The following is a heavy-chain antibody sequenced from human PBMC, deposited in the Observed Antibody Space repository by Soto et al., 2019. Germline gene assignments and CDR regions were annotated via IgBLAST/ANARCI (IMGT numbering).Heavy chain of an antibody. CDR2: ISYDVSNK. CDR3: AKDLLGPGRAYGMDV. J-gene: IGHJ6*02. Sequence: QVQLVESGGGVVQPGRSLRLSCAASGFTFSSYSMHWVRQAPGKGLEWVAVISYDVSNKYYADSVKGRFTISRDNSKNTLYLQMNSLRAEDTAVYYCAKDLLGPGRAYGMDVWGQGTTVTVSS. V-gene: IGHV3-30*18. D-gene: IGHD7-27*01. CDR1: GFTFSSYS.